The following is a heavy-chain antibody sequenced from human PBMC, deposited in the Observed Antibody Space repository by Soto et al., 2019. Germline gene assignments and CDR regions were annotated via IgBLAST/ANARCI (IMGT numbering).Heavy chain of an antibody. CDR1: GYTFTGYY. CDR2: INPNSGGT. V-gene: IGHV1-2*02. CDR3: ARLLYGSGSYHYYYGMDV. D-gene: IGHD3-10*01. J-gene: IGHJ6*02. Sequence: ASVKVSCKASGYTFTGYYMHWVRQAPGQGLEWMGWINPNSGGTNYAQKFQGRVTMTRDTSISTAYMELSRLRSDDTAVYYCARLLYGSGSYHYYYGMDVWGQGTTVTVSS.